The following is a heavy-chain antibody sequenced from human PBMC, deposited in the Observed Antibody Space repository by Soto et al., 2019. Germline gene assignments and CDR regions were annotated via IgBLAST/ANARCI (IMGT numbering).Heavy chain of an antibody. V-gene: IGHV1-18*04. D-gene: IGHD2-15*01. CDR1: GYTFTSYG. Sequence: ASVKVSCKASGYTFTSYGISWLRQSPGQGLEWMGWISAYNGNTNYAQKLQGRVTMTTDTSTSTAYMELRSLRSDDTAVYYCARDRGGDCSGGSCYHVGLYYYYGMDVWGQGTTVTVSS. CDR3: ARDRGGDCSGGSCYHVGLYYYYGMDV. J-gene: IGHJ6*02. CDR2: ISAYNGNT.